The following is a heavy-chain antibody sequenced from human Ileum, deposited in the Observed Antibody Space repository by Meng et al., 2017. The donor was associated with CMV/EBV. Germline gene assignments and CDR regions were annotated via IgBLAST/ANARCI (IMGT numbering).Heavy chain of an antibody. CDR2: IWYDGSNK. V-gene: IGHV3-33*06. CDR1: GFTFSSYG. CDR3: AKDHFDSSSWFDY. Sequence: GESLKISCAASGFTFSSYGMHWVRQAPGKGLEWVAVIWYDGSNKYYADSVKGRFTISRDNSKNTLYLQMNSLRAEDTAVYYCAKDHFDSSSWFDYWGQGNLVNGAS. J-gene: IGHJ4*02. D-gene: IGHD6-13*01.